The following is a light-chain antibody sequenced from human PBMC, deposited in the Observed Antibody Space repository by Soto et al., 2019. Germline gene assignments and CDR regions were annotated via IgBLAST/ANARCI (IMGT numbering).Light chain of an antibody. Sequence: ETVMTQSPATLSVSPGDRATLSCRASQTLDNTLAWYQQRPGQAPTLLMYSASPMATGVPARFSGSGSGTEFTLTSSSLQSEDFAMYYCQRYKDVPFTFGQGTILEIK. V-gene: IGKV3-15*01. J-gene: IGKJ2*01. CDR2: SAS. CDR3: QRYKDVPFT. CDR1: QTLDNT.